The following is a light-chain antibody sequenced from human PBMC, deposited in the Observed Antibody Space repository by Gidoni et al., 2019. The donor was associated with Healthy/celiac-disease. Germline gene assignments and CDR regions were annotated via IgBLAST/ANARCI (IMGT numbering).Light chain of an antibody. J-gene: IGKJ1*01. CDR3: QQLRT. CDR1: QSVSSN. V-gene: IGKV3-15*01. Sequence: ELVMTQSPATLSVSPGERATLSCRASQSVSSNLAWYQQKPGQAPRLLIYGASTRATGIPARFRGSGSGTEFTLTISSLQSEDCAVYYCQQLRTFGQGTKVEIK. CDR2: GAS.